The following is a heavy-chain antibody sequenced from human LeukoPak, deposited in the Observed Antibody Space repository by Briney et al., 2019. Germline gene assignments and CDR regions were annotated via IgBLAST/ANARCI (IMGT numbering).Heavy chain of an antibody. V-gene: IGHV4-34*01. D-gene: IGHD6-13*01. CDR2: INHSGST. CDR3: AGGGSSWYETH. Sequence: SETLSLTCAVYGGSFSGYYWSWIRQPPGKGLEWIGEINHSGSTNYNSSLKSRVTISVDTSKNQFSLKLSSVTAADAAVYYCAGGGSSWYETHWGQGTLVTVSS. J-gene: IGHJ4*02. CDR1: GGSFSGYY.